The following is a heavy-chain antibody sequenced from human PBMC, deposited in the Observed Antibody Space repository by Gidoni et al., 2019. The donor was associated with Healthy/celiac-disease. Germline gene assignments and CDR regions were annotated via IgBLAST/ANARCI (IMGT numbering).Heavy chain of an antibody. V-gene: IGHV3-21*01. D-gene: IGHD3-16*01. CDR3: ARTLVRGGPGAFDY. CDR1: GFTFSSYS. Sequence: ELQLVESGGGLVKPGGSLRLSCAASGFTFSSYSMNWVRQAPGKGLEWVSSISSSSSYIYYADSVKGRFTISRDNAKNSLYLQMNSLRAEDTAVYYCARTLVRGGPGAFDYWGQGTLVTVSS. CDR2: ISSSSSYI. J-gene: IGHJ4*02.